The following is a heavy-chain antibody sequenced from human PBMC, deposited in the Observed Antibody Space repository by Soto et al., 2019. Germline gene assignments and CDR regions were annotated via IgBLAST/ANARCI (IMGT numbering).Heavy chain of an antibody. D-gene: IGHD3-22*01. V-gene: IGHV1-18*01. J-gene: IGHJ5*02. Sequence: ASVKVSCQASGYTFTSYGISWVRQAPGPGLEWIGWISAYNCNTNYAQKLQGQVTMTTDTSTSTAYMELRSLRSDDTAVYYCAGANSYDRSRYPGDWFVAWGQGTLVTV. CDR3: AGANSYDRSRYPGDWFVA. CDR2: ISAYNCNT. CDR1: GYTFTSYG.